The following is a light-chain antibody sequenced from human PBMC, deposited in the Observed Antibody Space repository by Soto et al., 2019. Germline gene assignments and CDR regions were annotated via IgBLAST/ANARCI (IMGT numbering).Light chain of an antibody. J-gene: IGKJ2*01. Sequence: EIVMTQSPATLSVSPGERATLSCRASQSVSSNLAWYQQKPGQAPRLLIYGASTRATDIPARFSGSGSGTEFTLTLSSLQSEDFAVYYCQQYNNWPFTFGQGTKLETK. CDR2: GAS. CDR1: QSVSSN. CDR3: QQYNNWPFT. V-gene: IGKV3-15*01.